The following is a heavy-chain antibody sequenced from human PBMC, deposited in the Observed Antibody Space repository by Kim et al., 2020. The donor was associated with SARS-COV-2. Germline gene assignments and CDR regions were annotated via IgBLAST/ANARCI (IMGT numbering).Heavy chain of an antibody. V-gene: IGHV3-49*02. Sequence: ASVKGRFTISRDESSSVVYLQMNSLKTEDTAVYFCARAFPYGSGSYAYFDHWGQGTLVTVSS. J-gene: IGHJ4*02. CDR3: ARAFPYGSGSYAYFDH. D-gene: IGHD3-10*01.